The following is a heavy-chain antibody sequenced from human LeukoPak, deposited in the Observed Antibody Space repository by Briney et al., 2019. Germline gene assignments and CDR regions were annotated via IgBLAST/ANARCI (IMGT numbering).Heavy chain of an antibody. Sequence: SETLSLTCAAYGGSFSGYYWSWIRQPPGKGLEWIGEINHSGSTNYNPSLKSRVTISVDTSKNQFSLKLSSVTAAGTAVYYCARGRNTVTTSIDYWGQGTLVTVSS. CDR1: GGSFSGYY. CDR2: INHSGST. V-gene: IGHV4-34*01. D-gene: IGHD4-17*01. J-gene: IGHJ4*02. CDR3: ARGRNTVTTSIDY.